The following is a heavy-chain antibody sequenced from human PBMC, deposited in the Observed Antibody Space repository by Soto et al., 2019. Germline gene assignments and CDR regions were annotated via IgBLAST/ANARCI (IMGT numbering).Heavy chain of an antibody. CDR2: INAGNGNT. CDR3: ARDTDDSSGFSFDY. J-gene: IGHJ4*02. Sequence: MGWVSKTPGQRLEWMGWINAGNGNTKYSQKFQGRVTITRDTSASTAYMELSSLRSEDTAVYYCARDTDDSSGFSFDYWGQGTLVTVSS. V-gene: IGHV1-3*01. D-gene: IGHD3-22*01.